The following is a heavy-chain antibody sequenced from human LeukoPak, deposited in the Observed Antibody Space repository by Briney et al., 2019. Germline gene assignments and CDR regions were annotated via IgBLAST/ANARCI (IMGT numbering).Heavy chain of an antibody. CDR3: ASEYYYDSSGYYYVSSYFDY. D-gene: IGHD3-22*01. Sequence: PGGSLRLSCAASGFTFSSYSMNWVRQAPGKGLEWVSSNSSSSSYIYYADSVKGRFTISRDNAKNSLYLQMSSLRAEDTAVYYCASEYYYDSSGYYYVSSYFDYWGQGTLVTVSS. CDR1: GFTFSSYS. V-gene: IGHV3-21*01. J-gene: IGHJ4*02. CDR2: NSSSSSYI.